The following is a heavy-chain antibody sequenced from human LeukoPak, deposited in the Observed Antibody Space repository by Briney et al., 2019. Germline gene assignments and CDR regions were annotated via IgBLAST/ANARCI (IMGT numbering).Heavy chain of an antibody. CDR2: INHSGST. V-gene: IGHV4-34*01. Sequence: SETLSLTCAVYGGSFSGYYWSWIRQPPGKGLEWIGEINHSGSTNYNPSLKSRVTISVDTSKNQFSLRLSSVTAADTAVYYCARVPYYDFWSGYRDMDVWGKGTTVTVSS. CDR1: GGSFSGYY. J-gene: IGHJ6*03. D-gene: IGHD3-3*01. CDR3: ARVPYYDFWSGYRDMDV.